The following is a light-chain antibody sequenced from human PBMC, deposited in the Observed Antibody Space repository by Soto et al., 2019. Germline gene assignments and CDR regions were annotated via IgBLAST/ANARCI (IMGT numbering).Light chain of an antibody. J-gene: IGKJ1*01. V-gene: IGKV1-5*01. CDR2: DVS. CDR3: QQYDSYSWT. CDR1: QSVSNW. Sequence: DIQMTQSPSTLSASVGERVTITCRASQSVSNWLAWYQHKPGKAPKLLIYDVSSLESGVPSRFSGSGSGTEFILTTSSLQPDDFATYYCQQYDSYSWTFGQGTKVDIK.